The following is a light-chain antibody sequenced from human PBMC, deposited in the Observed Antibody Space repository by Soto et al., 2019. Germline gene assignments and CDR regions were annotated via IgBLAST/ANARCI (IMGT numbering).Light chain of an antibody. CDR1: SVDVGGYNY. J-gene: IGLJ2*01. Sequence: QYALTQPPSASGSPGQSVTISCTGTSVDVGGYNYVSWYQQHPGKAPKLMIYEVSKRPSGVPDRFSGSKSGNTASLTVSGLQADDEADYYCSSYAGSNNVVFGGGTKLTVL. CDR2: EVS. CDR3: SSYAGSNNVV. V-gene: IGLV2-8*01.